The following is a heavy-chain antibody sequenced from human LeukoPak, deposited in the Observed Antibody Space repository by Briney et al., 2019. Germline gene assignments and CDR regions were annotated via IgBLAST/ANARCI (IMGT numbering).Heavy chain of an antibody. CDR2: INPNNGDS. J-gene: IGHJ5*02. V-gene: IGHV1-2*06. CDR3: ARARSGCSGYFCLPKNWFDP. CDR1: GYTFTGYY. Sequence: ASVKVSCKAPGYTFTGYYVHWVRQAPGQGLEWMGRINPNNGDSNFAQKFQGRVTMTRDTSISTVYMDLSRLRSEDTAVYYCARARSGCSGYFCLPKNWFDPWGQGTLVTVSS. D-gene: IGHD3-22*01.